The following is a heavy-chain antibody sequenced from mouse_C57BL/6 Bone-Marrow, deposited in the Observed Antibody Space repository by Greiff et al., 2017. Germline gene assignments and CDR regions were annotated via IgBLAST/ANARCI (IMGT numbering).Heavy chain of an antibody. J-gene: IGHJ2*01. D-gene: IGHD2-3*01. V-gene: IGHV3-6*01. CDR1: GYSIPSGYY. CDR2: ISYDGSN. Sequence: EVKLMESGPGLVKPSQSLSLTCSVTGYSIPSGYYWNWIRQFPGNKLEWMGYISYDGSNNYNPSLKNRISITRDTSKNQFFLKLNSVTTEDTATYYCARNYDGYSYYFDYWGQGTTLTVSS. CDR3: ARNYDGYSYYFDY.